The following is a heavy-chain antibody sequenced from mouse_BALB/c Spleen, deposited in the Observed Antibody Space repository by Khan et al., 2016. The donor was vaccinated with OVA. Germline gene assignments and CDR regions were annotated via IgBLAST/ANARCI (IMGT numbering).Heavy chain of an antibody. CDR2: INPSSGGT. CDR3: SRSGYGSFAY. D-gene: IGHD2-2*01. CDR1: GYTFTSYY. V-gene: IGHV1S81*02. Sequence: VQLKQSGAELVKPGASVRLSCKASGYTFTSYYLYWVKQRPGQGLEWIGDINPSSGGTNFNEKFKSKATLTVDKSSSTAYIQLNSLTSEDSAVYYCSRSGYGSFAYWGQGNLVTGSA. J-gene: IGHJ3*01.